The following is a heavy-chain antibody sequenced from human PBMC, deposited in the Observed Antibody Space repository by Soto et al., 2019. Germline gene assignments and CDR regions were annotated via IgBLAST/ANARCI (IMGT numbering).Heavy chain of an antibody. Sequence: GGSLRLSCAASGFTFSRYAMRWVRQAPGKGLEWVSTIRSSGSATYYADSVKGRFTISRDNSKNTLYLQMNSLRAEDTAVYYCARDSAPYYYFWSGWHYYGMDVWGQGTTVTVSS. J-gene: IGHJ6*02. V-gene: IGHV3-23*01. CDR1: GFTFSRYA. D-gene: IGHD3-3*01. CDR2: IRSSGSAT. CDR3: ARDSAPYYYFWSGWHYYGMDV.